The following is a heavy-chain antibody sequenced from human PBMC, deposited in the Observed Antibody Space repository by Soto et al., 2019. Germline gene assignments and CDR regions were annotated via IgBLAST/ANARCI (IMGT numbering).Heavy chain of an antibody. CDR2: INHSGST. J-gene: IGHJ6*02. CDR3: ARGKDIPPISVGYYYYGMDV. CDR1: GFTFSDSY. Sequence: GSLRLSCAASGFTFSDSYMSWIRQAPGKGLEWIGEINHSGSTNYNPSLKSRVTISVDTSKNQFSLKLSSVTAADTAVYYCARGKDIPPISVGYYYYGMDVWGQGTTVTVSS. V-gene: IGHV4-34*01. D-gene: IGHD2-15*01.